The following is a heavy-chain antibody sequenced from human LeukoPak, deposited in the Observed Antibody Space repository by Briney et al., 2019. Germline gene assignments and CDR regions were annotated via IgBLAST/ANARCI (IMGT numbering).Heavy chain of an antibody. V-gene: IGHV1-18*04. CDR1: GYSFTSHY. D-gene: IGHD5-12*01. Sequence: ASVKVSCKASGYSFTSHYMHWVRQAPGQGLEWMGWISAYNGNTNYAQKLQGRVTMTTDTSTSTAYMELRSLRSDDTAVYYCARDKGLFDYWGQGTLVTVSS. CDR3: ARDKGLFDY. CDR2: ISAYNGNT. J-gene: IGHJ4*02.